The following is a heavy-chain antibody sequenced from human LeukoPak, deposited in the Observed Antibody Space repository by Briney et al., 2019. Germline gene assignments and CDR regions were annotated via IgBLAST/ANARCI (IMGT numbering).Heavy chain of an antibody. Sequence: GGSLRLSCAASGFTFSDYYMSWIRQAPGKGLERVSYISSSGSTIYYADSVKGRFTISRDNAKNSLYLQMNSLRAEDTAVYYCAREGYSSSWPYFDYWGQGTLVTVSS. CDR3: AREGYSSSWPYFDY. V-gene: IGHV3-11*01. D-gene: IGHD6-13*01. J-gene: IGHJ4*02. CDR1: GFTFSDYY. CDR2: ISSSGSTI.